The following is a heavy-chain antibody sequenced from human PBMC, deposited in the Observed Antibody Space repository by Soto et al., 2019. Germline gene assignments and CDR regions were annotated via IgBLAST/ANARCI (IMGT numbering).Heavy chain of an antibody. CDR2: INHSGST. CDR1: GGSLSGYY. Sequence: SETLSLTCAVYGGSLSGYYWSWIRQPPGKGLEWIGEINHSGSTNYNPSLKSRVTISVDTSKNQFSLKLSSVTAADTAVYYCARGDGPDYYGSGSYYRRDYYYYGMDVWGQGTTVTVSS. V-gene: IGHV4-34*01. J-gene: IGHJ6*02. D-gene: IGHD3-10*01. CDR3: ARGDGPDYYGSGSYYRRDYYYYGMDV.